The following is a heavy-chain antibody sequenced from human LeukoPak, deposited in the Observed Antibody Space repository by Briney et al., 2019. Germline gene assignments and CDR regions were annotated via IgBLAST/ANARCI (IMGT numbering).Heavy chain of an antibody. J-gene: IGHJ5*02. CDR3: ASHYDSLHWFDP. Sequence: SETLSLTCTVSGGSISSSSYYWGWIRQPPGKGLEWIGSIYYSGSTYYNPSLKSRVTISVDTSNNQFSLKLSSVTAADTAVYYCASHYDSLHWFDPWGQGTLVTVSS. CDR1: GGSISSSSYY. CDR2: IYYSGST. D-gene: IGHD3-22*01. V-gene: IGHV4-39*07.